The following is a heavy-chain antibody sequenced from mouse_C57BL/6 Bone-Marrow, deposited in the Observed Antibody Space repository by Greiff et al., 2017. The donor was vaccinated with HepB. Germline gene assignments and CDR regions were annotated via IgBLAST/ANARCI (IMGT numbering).Heavy chain of an antibody. V-gene: IGHV1-55*01. D-gene: IGHD2-3*01. CDR3: ARGGLLRNYYAMDY. Sequence: QVQLQQSGAELVKPGASVKMSCKASGYTFTSYWITWVKQRPGQGLEWIGDIYPGSGSTNYNEKFKSKATLTVDTSSSTAYMQLSSLTSEDSAVYYCARGGLLRNYYAMDYWGQGTSVTVSS. CDR1: GYTFTSYW. CDR2: IYPGSGST. J-gene: IGHJ4*01.